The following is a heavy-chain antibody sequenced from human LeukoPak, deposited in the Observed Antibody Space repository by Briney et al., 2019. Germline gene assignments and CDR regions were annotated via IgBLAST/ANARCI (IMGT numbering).Heavy chain of an antibody. J-gene: IGHJ4*02. CDR1: GFTFSSYA. Sequence: GGSLRLSCAASGFTFSSYAMSWVRQAPGKGLEWVSAISGSGGSTYYADSVKGRFTISRDNPKNTLYLQMNSLRAEDTAVYYCAKDGSSSSYYFHYWGQGTLVTVSS. CDR2: ISGSGGST. CDR3: AKDGSSSSYYFHY. D-gene: IGHD6-6*01. V-gene: IGHV3-23*01.